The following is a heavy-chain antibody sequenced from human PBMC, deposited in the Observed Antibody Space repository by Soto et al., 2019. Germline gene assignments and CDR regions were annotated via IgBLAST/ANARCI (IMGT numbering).Heavy chain of an antibody. D-gene: IGHD2-2*02. CDR3: ARDQWAVVPGAIRDYYGMDV. CDR2: INPNSGGA. CDR1: GHTFTGYY. V-gene: IGHV1-2*02. Sequence: ASVKVSCKASGHTFTGYYMHWVRQAPGQGLEWMGWINPNSGGANFAQKFQGRVTMTRDTSISTAYMELSRLRSDDTAIYYCARDQWAVVPGAIRDYYGMDVWGRRTTVTVSS. J-gene: IGHJ6*02.